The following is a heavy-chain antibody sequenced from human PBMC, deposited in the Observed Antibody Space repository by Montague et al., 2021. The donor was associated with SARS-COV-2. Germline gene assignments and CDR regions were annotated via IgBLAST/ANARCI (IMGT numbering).Heavy chain of an antibody. CDR2: IFHSGIT. CDR1: GGSINTNNW. CDR3: ARGRLVGDCSSWYYFDY. V-gene: IGHV4-4*02. D-gene: IGHD6-13*01. Sequence: SETLSLTCAVSGGSINTNNWWTWVRQPPGEGLEWIGQIFHSGITNYNPSLGSRVTISVDKSKNQFSLRLSSVTAADTAVYYCARGRLVGDCSSWYYFDYWGQGTLVAVSS. J-gene: IGHJ4*02.